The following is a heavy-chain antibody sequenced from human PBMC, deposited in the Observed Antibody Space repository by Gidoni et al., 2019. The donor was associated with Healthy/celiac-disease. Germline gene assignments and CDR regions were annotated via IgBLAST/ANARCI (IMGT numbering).Heavy chain of an antibody. Sequence: QVQLQESGPGLVKPSETLSLTCAVYGYSISRGYYWGWIRQPPGKGLEWIGSIYHSGSTYYNPSLKSRVTISVDTSKNQFSLKLSSVTAADTAVYYCARSLYCSGGSCYSSYYYYGMDVWGQGTTVTVSS. V-gene: IGHV4-38-2*01. CDR3: ARSLYCSGGSCYSSYYYYGMDV. J-gene: IGHJ6*02. CDR1: GYSISRGYY. D-gene: IGHD2-15*01. CDR2: IYHSGST.